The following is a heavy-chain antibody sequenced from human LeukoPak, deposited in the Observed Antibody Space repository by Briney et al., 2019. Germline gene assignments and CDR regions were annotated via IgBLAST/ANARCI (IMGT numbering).Heavy chain of an antibody. CDR2: LNSGGSTV. V-gene: IGHV3-11*01. CDR3: ARGALITFGGVIPYYFDY. J-gene: IGHJ4*02. Sequence: GGSLRLSCAASGFTFSDYYMSWIRQAPGKGLEWVSYLNSGGSTVWYADSVKGRFTISRDNAKNSMYLQMNNLRAEDTAVYYCARGALITFGGVIPYYFDYWGQGTLVTVSS. D-gene: IGHD3-16*02. CDR1: GFTFSDYY.